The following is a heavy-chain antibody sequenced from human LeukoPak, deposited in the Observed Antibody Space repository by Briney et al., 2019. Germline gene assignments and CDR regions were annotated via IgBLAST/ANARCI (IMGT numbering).Heavy chain of an antibody. Sequence: SETLSLTCTVSGGSISTYYWTWIRQPPGKGLEWIGYIQYRGNADYNPSLKSRVTISVDTSNNQCSLRLSSVTAADTAMYYCARVGSLTTFDWGQGTLVIVSS. CDR2: IQYRGNA. V-gene: IGHV4-59*01. J-gene: IGHJ4*02. D-gene: IGHD4-17*01. CDR3: ARVGSLTTFD. CDR1: GGSISTYY.